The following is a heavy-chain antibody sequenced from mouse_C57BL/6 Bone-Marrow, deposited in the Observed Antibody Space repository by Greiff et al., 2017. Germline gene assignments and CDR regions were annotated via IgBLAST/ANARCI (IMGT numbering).Heavy chain of an antibody. V-gene: IGHV2-3*01. D-gene: IGHD2-4*01. Sequence: QVHVKQSGPGLVGPSQSLSITCTVSGFSLTSYGVSWVRQPPGKGLEWLGVIWGDGSTNYHSALITRLGISKANSQCQVFFMLSSLQTDDTAAYYYAKYDCNWYCDVWGTGTTVTVSS. CDR2: IWGDGST. CDR3: AKYDCNWYCDV. J-gene: IGHJ1*03. CDR1: GFSLTSYG.